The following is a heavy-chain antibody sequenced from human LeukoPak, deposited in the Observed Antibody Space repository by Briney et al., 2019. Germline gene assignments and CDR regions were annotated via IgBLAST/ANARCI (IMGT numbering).Heavy chain of an antibody. CDR1: GGSISSNHYY. J-gene: IGHJ4*02. CDR2: IYYSGDT. CDR3: ARDPGRGSDWRKNFDY. V-gene: IGHV4-39*07. Sequence: SETLSLTCTVSGGSISSNHYYWGWIRQPPGKGLEWLGSIYYSGDTYYNPSLKSRVTISLDMSNNQFSLKVNSMTVADTAVYYCARDPGRGSDWRKNFDYWGQGILVTVSS. D-gene: IGHD6-19*01.